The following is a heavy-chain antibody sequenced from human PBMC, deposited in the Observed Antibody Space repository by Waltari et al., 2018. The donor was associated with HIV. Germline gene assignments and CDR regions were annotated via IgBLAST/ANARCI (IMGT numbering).Heavy chain of an antibody. V-gene: IGHV3-23*01. Sequence: GQLFESGGCLVHAGGSRRCPWAHSGYAYPSTAITWVRQSPERGLGWVAAVSGSGAKSFYADSVKGRFTISRDNSKNTVFLQMNSLRAADTAIYYCAKAYYENTAYYYDFWGRGTRVTVSS. J-gene: IGHJ4*02. CDR1: GYAYPSTA. CDR3: AKAYYENTAYYYDF. CDR2: VSGSGAKS. D-gene: IGHD3-22*01.